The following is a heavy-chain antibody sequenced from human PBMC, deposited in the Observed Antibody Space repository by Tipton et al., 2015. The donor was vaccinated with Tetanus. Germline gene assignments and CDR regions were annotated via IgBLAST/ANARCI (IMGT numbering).Heavy chain of an antibody. J-gene: IGHJ3*02. CDR2: ISGSGGST. CDR1: GFTFSSYA. Sequence: SLRLSCAASGFTFSSYAMSWVRQAPGKGLEWVSAISGSGGSTYYADSVKGRFTISRDNSKNTLYLQMNSLSAEDTAVYYCAKDLSDYDSSGYYHDAFDIWGQGTMVTVSS. CDR3: AKDLSDYDSSGYYHDAFDI. D-gene: IGHD3-22*01. V-gene: IGHV3-23*01.